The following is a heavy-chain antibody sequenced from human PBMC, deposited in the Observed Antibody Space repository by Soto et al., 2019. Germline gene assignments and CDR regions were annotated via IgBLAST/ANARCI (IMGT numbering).Heavy chain of an antibody. Sequence: QVQLQESGPGLVKPSETLSLTCTVSGGSISGYYWSWIRQPPGKGLECIGYVYYTGSTNYSPSLKSRVTISVDTSQNQFSLKLSYETAADTAVYYCARGSRRGFYFDHWGQGTLVTVSS. V-gene: IGHV4-59*01. CDR3: ARGSRRGFYFDH. D-gene: IGHD3-10*01. CDR1: GGSISGYY. J-gene: IGHJ4*02. CDR2: VYYTGST.